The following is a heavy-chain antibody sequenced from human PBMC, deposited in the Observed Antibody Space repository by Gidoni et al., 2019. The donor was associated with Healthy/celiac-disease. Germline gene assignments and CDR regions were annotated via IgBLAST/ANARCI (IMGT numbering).Heavy chain of an antibody. Sequence: EVQLVESGGGLVKPGGSLRLSCAASGFTFRNAWMTWVRQAPGKGLELVGRIKSKTDGGTTDYAAPVKGRFTISRDDSKNTLYLQMNSLKTEDTAVYYCTTERTVTTFFIRVYYFDYWGQGTLVTVSS. CDR3: TTERTVTTFFIRVYYFDY. CDR2: IKSKTDGGTT. V-gene: IGHV3-15*07. CDR1: GFTFRNAW. J-gene: IGHJ4*02. D-gene: IGHD4-17*01.